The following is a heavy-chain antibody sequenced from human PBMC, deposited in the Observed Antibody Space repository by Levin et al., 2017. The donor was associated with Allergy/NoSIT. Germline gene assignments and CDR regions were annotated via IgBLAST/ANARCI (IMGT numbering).Heavy chain of an antibody. D-gene: IGHD2-2*01. CDR1: GFTFSSYA. Sequence: PGGSLRLSCAASGFTFSSYAMHWVRQAPGKGLEWVAVISYDGSNKYYADSVKGRFTISRDNSKNTLYLQMNSLRAEDTAVYYCARDSSRYCSSTSGLKGSLDYWGQGTLVTVSS. J-gene: IGHJ4*02. CDR2: ISYDGSNK. V-gene: IGHV3-30*04. CDR3: ARDSSRYCSSTSGLKGSLDY.